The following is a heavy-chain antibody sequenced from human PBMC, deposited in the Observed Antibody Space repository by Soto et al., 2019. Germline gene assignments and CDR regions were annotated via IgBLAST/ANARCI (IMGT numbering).Heavy chain of an antibody. CDR3: YSYPDFWGGHTPL. Sequence: EVQLVESGGGLVQPGGSLRLSCAASGFSITNTWMHWVRQAPGKGLEWVGRVKSKADGGTADYAAPVKGRFTVSRDDSKNTQYLQMNSLKIDDTAVYYCYSYPDFWGGHTPLWGQGTLVTVSS. V-gene: IGHV3-15*07. J-gene: IGHJ4*02. CDR2: VKSKADGGTA. CDR1: GFSITNTW. D-gene: IGHD3-3*01.